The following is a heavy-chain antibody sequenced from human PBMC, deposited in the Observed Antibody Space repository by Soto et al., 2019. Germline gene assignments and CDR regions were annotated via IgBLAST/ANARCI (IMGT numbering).Heavy chain of an antibody. V-gene: IGHV6-1*01. CDR1: GDSVSSNGAA. CDR3: ARVRTYGSGRKNWFDP. CDR2: TYYRSKWYN. Sequence: SQTLSLTCAISGDSVSSNGAAWNWIRQSPSRGLEWLGRTYYRSKWYNDYAVSVKSRITINPDTSKNQFSLQLNSVTPEDTAVYYCARVRTYGSGRKNWFDPWGQGTLVTVSS. D-gene: IGHD3-10*01. J-gene: IGHJ5*02.